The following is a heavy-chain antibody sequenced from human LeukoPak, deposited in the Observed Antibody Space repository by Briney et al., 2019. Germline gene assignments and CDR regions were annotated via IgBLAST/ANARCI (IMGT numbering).Heavy chain of an antibody. Sequence: SETLSLTCTVSGGSISSRTCYWGWIRQPPGKGLEWIGNIYYGGCTYYNPSLKSRVTISVDTSKNQFSLKLSSVTAADTAVFYCARYYRNGPLDYWGQGTLVTVSS. CDR2: IYYGGCT. D-gene: IGHD1-26*01. CDR3: ARYYRNGPLDY. V-gene: IGHV4-39*01. CDR1: GGSISSRTCY. J-gene: IGHJ4*02.